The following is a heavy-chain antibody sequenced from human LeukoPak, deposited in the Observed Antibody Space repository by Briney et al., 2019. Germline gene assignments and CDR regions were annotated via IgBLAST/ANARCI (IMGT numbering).Heavy chain of an antibody. V-gene: IGHV3-9*03. Sequence: PGGSLRLSCAASGFTVSSNYMSWARQAPGKGLEWVSGISWNSGSIGYADSVKGRFTISRDNAKDSPYLQMHSLRADDMALYYCAKDSEAWSSGTNYFDYWGQGTLVTVSS. CDR1: GFTVSSNY. J-gene: IGHJ4*02. CDR2: ISWNSGSI. CDR3: AKDSEAWSSGTNYFDY. D-gene: IGHD2-2*01.